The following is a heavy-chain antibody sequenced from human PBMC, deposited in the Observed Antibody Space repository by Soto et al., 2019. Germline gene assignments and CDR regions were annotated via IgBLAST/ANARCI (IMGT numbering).Heavy chain of an antibody. CDR1: GYTFTHYY. Sequence: ASVKVSCKASGYTFTHYYMHWVRQAPRQGPEWMGIINPNGGSTSYAQKFQGRVIMTRDTSTNTVYMELSNLRSEDTAVYFCARRQQGLGYGTDVWGQGTTVTVS. CDR2: INPNGGST. J-gene: IGHJ6*02. CDR3: ARRQQGLGYGTDV. V-gene: IGHV1-46*01. D-gene: IGHD6-19*01.